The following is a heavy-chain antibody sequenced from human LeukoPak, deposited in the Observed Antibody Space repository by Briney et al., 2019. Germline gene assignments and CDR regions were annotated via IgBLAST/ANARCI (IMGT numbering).Heavy chain of an antibody. J-gene: IGHJ4*02. D-gene: IGHD3-10*01. Sequence: ASVKVSCKASGGTFSSYAISWVRQAPGQGLEWMGWISAYNGNTNYAQKLQGRVTMTTDTSTSTAYMELRSLRSDDTTVYYCATPAGYGSGSYGEWGQGTLVTVSS. CDR2: ISAYNGNT. V-gene: IGHV1-18*01. CDR3: ATPAGYGSGSYGE. CDR1: GGTFSSYA.